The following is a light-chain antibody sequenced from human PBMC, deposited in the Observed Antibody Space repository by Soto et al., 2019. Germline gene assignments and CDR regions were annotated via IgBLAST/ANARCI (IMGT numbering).Light chain of an antibody. J-gene: IGLJ1*01. V-gene: IGLV2-8*01. CDR3: SSYAGSNSPFV. Sequence: ALTQPPSASGIPGQSVTISCTGTRSDIGDYNHVSWYQQGPGKAPQLMIYEVSKRPSGVHDRFSGSESGSTASLSVSGLHAEDEADYYGSSYAGSNSPFVFGSGTKVTVL. CDR2: EVS. CDR1: RSDIGDYNH.